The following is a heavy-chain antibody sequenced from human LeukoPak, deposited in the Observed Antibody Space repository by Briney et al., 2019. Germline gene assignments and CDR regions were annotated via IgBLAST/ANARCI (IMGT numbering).Heavy chain of an antibody. J-gene: IGHJ6*03. CDR3: ARGGGNSVYSYYYRDV. D-gene: IGHD4-23*01. Sequence: ASVKVSCKASGYTFTIHDINWVRHATGQGLEWMGWMNPNSGNTGYAQKFQGRVTITRNTSISTAYMELSSLRSEDTAVYYCARGGGNSVYSYYYRDVWGKRTTVTVSS. V-gene: IGHV1-8*03. CDR1: GYTFTIHD. CDR2: MNPNSGNT.